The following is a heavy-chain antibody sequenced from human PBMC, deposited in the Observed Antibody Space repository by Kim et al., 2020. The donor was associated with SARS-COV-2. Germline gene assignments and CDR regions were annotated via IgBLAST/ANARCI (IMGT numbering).Heavy chain of an antibody. Sequence: AGSLRLSCAASGFTFSFYSMNWVRQAPGKGLEWVSSISSSSSYIYYADSVKGRFTISRDNAKNSLYLQMNSLRAEDTAVYYCARDGTLRLGELSLTYYYYGMDVWGQGTTVTVSS. J-gene: IGHJ6*02. CDR3: ARDGTLRLGELSLTYYYYGMDV. V-gene: IGHV3-21*01. CDR2: ISSSSSYI. D-gene: IGHD3-16*02. CDR1: GFTFSFYS.